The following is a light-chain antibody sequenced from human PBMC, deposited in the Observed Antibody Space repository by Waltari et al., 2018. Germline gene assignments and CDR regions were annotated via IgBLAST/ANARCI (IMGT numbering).Light chain of an antibody. J-gene: IGKJ1*01. V-gene: IGKV3-15*01. Sequence: EIVMTQSPATLSVSPGERATLSCRASQSVSSNLAWYQQKLGQAPRLLIYGASNRATGIPARFSGSGSGTEFTLTISSLQSEDFAVYYCQQYNNWPRTFGQGTKVEIK. CDR1: QSVSSN. CDR2: GAS. CDR3: QQYNNWPRT.